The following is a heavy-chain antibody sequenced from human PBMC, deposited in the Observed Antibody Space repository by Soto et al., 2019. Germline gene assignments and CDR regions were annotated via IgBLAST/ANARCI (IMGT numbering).Heavy chain of an antibody. CDR3: AKSIYGDSPFDY. J-gene: IGHJ4*02. V-gene: IGHV3-23*01. CDR1: GFTFSSYA. CDR2: ISGSGGST. D-gene: IGHD4-17*01. Sequence: GESLKISCAASGFTFSSYAMSWVRQAPGKGLEWVSAISGSGGSTYYADSVKGRFTISRDNSKNTLYLQMNSLRAEDTAVYYCAKSIYGDSPFDYWGQGTLVTVSS.